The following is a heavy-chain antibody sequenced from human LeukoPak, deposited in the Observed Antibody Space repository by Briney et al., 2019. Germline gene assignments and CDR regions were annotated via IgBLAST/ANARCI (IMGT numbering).Heavy chain of an antibody. V-gene: IGHV3-20*04. J-gene: IGHJ4*02. CDR1: GFTFDDYG. Sequence: GESLKISCAASGFTFDDYGMSWVRQAPGKGLEWVSGINWNGGSTGYADSVKGRFTISRDNAKNSLYLQMNSLRAEDTALYYCARSRLDSSSWYVVGDYWGQGTLVTVSS. CDR3: ARSRLDSSSWYVVGDY. CDR2: INWNGGST. D-gene: IGHD6-13*01.